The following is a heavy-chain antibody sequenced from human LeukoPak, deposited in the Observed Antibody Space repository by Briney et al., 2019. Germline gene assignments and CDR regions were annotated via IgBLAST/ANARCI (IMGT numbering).Heavy chain of an antibody. D-gene: IGHD3-16*01. CDR2: ISYDGSNK. J-gene: IGHJ4*02. V-gene: IGHV3-30*03. CDR1: GFTFGSYG. CDR3: ARDDTDYDSTAYFDY. Sequence: PGGSLRLSCAASGFTFGSYGMHWVRQAPGKGLEWVAVISYDGSNKYYADSVKGRFTISRDNSKNTLYLQMNSLRAEDTAVYYCARDDTDYDSTAYFDYWGQGTLVTVSS.